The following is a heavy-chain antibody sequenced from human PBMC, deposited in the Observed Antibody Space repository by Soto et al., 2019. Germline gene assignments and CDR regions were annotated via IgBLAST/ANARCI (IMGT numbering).Heavy chain of an antibody. V-gene: IGHV4-59*01. J-gene: IGHJ4*02. CDR1: GASISTYY. CDR3: ARATYYYDRSGYLYYVDY. CDR2: IYYTGST. D-gene: IGHD3-22*01. Sequence: ETLSLTCTVSGASISTYYWTWIRPPPGKGLEWIGHIYYTGSTNYNPSLKSRVTVSVDTSKNQFALKLSSVTAADTAVYYCARATYYYDRSGYLYYVDYWRQGTLVTVSS.